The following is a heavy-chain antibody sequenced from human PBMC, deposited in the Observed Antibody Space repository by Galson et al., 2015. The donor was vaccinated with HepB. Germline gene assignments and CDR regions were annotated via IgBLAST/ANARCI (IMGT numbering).Heavy chain of an antibody. CDR2: IIPIFGTA. CDR1: GGTFSSYA. V-gene: IGHV1-69*13. D-gene: IGHD3-10*01. J-gene: IGHJ4*02. Sequence: VKVSCKASGGTFSSYAISWVRQAPGQGLEWMGGIIPIFGTANYAQKFQGRVTITADESTSTAYMELSSLRSEDTAVYYCAAEAREILWPRGLDYWGQGTLVTVSS. CDR3: AAEAREILWPRGLDY.